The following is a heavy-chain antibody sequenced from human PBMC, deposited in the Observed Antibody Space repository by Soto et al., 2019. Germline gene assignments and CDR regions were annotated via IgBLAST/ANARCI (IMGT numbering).Heavy chain of an antibody. CDR2: IYPGDSDT. Sequence: PGESLKISCKGSGYSFTSYWIGWVRQMPGKGLEWMGIIYPGDSDTRYSPSFQGQVTISADKSISTAYLQWSSLKASDTAMYYCARWGRSYSGSYLLTDYYYGMDVWGQGTTVTVSS. CDR1: GYSFTSYW. V-gene: IGHV5-51*01. D-gene: IGHD1-26*01. CDR3: ARWGRSYSGSYLLTDYYYGMDV. J-gene: IGHJ6*02.